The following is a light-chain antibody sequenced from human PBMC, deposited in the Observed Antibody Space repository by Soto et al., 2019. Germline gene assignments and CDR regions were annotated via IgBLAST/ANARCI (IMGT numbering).Light chain of an antibody. J-gene: IGKJ1*01. CDR1: QNIGIY. CDR2: AAS. CDR3: QQYKSYLRT. V-gene: IGKV1-5*01. Sequence: DIQMTHSPSTLSASVGYRVTITFRSSQNIGIYLAWYQQKPGKAPKLLIYAASTLESGVSSRFSGRGSGTEFTLTINSLQPEDFATYYCQQYKSYLRTCGQGTKVDIK.